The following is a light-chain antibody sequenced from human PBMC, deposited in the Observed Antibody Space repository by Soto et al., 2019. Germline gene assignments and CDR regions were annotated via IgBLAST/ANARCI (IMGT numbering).Light chain of an antibody. CDR1: SSNIGAGFD. CDR2: GNI. V-gene: IGLV1-40*01. Sequence: QPALTQPPSLSGAPGQGVTISCTGSSSNIGAGFDVHWYQQLPGTTPKLLIYGNINRPSGVPDRFSGSKSGTSASLAITGLQAEDEADYYCQSYDSSLSVVFGGGTQLTVL. J-gene: IGLJ2*01. CDR3: QSYDSSLSVV.